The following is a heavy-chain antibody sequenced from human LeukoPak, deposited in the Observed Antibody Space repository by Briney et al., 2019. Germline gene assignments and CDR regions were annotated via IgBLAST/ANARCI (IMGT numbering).Heavy chain of an antibody. V-gene: IGHV3-23*01. CDR1: GFTFSSYA. CDR2: ISGSGGST. J-gene: IGHJ4*02. CDR3: AKGGKCELRAGLDY. D-gene: IGHD1-26*01. Sequence: GGSLRLSCAASGFTFSSYAMSWVRQAPGKGLEWVSAISGSGGSTYYADSVKGRFTISRDNSKNTLYLQMNSLRAEDTAVYYCAKGGKCELRAGLDYWGQGTLVTVSS.